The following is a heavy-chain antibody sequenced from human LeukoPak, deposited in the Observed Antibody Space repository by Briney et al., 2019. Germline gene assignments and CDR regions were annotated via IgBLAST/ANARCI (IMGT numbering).Heavy chain of an antibody. D-gene: IGHD6-19*01. CDR2: ISSSSSYI. V-gene: IGHV3-21*01. J-gene: IGHJ2*01. Sequence: GGSLRLSCAASGFTFSSYSMNWVRQAPGKGLEWVSSISSSSSYIYYADSVEGRFTISRDNAKNSLYLQMNSLRADDTAVYYCARTPYSSGWYLPDWYFDLWGRGTLVTVSS. CDR3: ARTPYSSGWYLPDWYFDL. CDR1: GFTFSSYS.